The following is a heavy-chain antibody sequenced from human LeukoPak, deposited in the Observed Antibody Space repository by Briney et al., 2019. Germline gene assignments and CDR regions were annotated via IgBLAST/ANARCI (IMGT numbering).Heavy chain of an antibody. V-gene: IGHV1-69*13. CDR1: GGTFSSYA. CDR3: ARGQLNDFWSGIIDY. Sequence: ASVKVFCKASGGTFSSYAISWVRQAPGQGLEWMGGIIPIFGTANYAQKFQGRVTITADESTSTAYMELSSLRSEDTAVYYCARGQLNDFWSGIIDYWGQGTLVTVSS. D-gene: IGHD3-3*01. CDR2: IIPIFGTA. J-gene: IGHJ4*02.